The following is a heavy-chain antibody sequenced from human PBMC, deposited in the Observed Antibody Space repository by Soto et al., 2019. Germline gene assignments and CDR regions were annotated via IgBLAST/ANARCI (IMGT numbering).Heavy chain of an antibody. Sequence: QVQLVQSGAEVKKPGSSVKVSCKASGGTFSSYAISWVRQAPGQGLEWMGGIIPIFGTANYAQKFQGRVTITADESTSTAYMELSSLISEDTAVYYCASGYIQARLYYFDYWGQGTLVTVSS. V-gene: IGHV1-69*01. D-gene: IGHD2-2*02. CDR2: IIPIFGTA. CDR3: ASGYIQARLYYFDY. CDR1: GGTFSSYA. J-gene: IGHJ4*02.